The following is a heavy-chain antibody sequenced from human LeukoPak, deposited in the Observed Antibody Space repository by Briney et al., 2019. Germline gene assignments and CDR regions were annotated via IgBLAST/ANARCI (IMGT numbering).Heavy chain of an antibody. CDR1: GGSISSYY. CDR3: ARHGLARDGYNYGDAFDI. CDR2: IYYSGST. Sequence: SETLSLTYAVSGGSISSYYWSWIRQPPGKGLEWIGYIYYSGSTNYNPSLKSRVTISVDTSKNQFSLKPSSVTAADTAVYYCARHGLARDGYNYGDAFDIWGQGTMVTVSS. D-gene: IGHD5-12*01. J-gene: IGHJ3*02. V-gene: IGHV4-59*08.